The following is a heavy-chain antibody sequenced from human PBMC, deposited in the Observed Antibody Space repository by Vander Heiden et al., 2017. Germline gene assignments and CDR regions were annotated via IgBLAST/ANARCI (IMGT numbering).Heavy chain of an antibody. V-gene: IGHV3-23*01. J-gene: IGHJ3*02. CDR3: GKAGLVRGSNFHSDAFDM. CDR2: ISGPGSAT. CDR1: GFPFSTFA. D-gene: IGHD3-10*01. Sequence: EERLLESGGGLVQPGGSLVRSCASSGFPFSTFAMGGVRQTTGKGLEWVSTISGPGSATYYADSGRFTISRDNSENMVFLQMNSLGAEDTAVYYCGKAGLVRGSNFHSDAFDMWGQGTKVTVSS.